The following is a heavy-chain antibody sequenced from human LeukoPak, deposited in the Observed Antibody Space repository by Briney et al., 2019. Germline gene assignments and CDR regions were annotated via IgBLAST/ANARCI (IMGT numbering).Heavy chain of an antibody. CDR2: IDDNGIT. J-gene: IGHJ3*01. D-gene: IGHD3-10*01. CDR1: GGSVRSYF. CDR3: ARSDYHGSGSHIVFDAFDV. Sequence: SETLSLTCTVSGGSVRSYFWSWIRRPPGKGLEWIGYIDDNGITNYSPFLKSQVNISIDKSKNQFSLKLSSVTAADTAMYYCARSDYHGSGSHIVFDAFDVWGQGTRVTVFS. V-gene: IGHV4-59*02.